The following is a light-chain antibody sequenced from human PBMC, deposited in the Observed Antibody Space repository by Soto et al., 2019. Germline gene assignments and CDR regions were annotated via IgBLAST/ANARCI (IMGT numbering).Light chain of an antibody. V-gene: IGLV2-23*01. J-gene: IGLJ1*01. CDR1: SSDVGSYNL. Sequence: QSVLTQPASVSGSLGQSITISCTGTSSDVGSYNLVSWYQQHPGKAPKLMIYEGNKRPSGVSNRFSGSKSANTASLTISGLQTEDEADYYCCSYAGTNTFVFGTGTKLTVL. CDR2: EGN. CDR3: CSYAGTNTFV.